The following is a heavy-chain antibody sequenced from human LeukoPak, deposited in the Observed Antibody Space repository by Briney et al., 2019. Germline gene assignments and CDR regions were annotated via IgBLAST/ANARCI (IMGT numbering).Heavy chain of an antibody. CDR1: GYSFTSYW. CDR3: ARGKDIVVVPAALWSFMGFFDY. V-gene: IGHV5-51*01. Sequence: GESLKISCKGSGYSFTSYWIGWVRQMPGKGLEWMGIIYPGDSDTRYSPSFQGQVTISADKSISTAYLQWSSLKASDTAMYYCARGKDIVVVPAALWSFMGFFDYWGQGTLVTVSS. J-gene: IGHJ4*02. D-gene: IGHD2-2*01. CDR2: IYPGDSDT.